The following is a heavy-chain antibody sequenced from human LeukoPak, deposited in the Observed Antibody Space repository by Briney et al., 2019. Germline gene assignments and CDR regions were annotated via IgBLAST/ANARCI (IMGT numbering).Heavy chain of an antibody. CDR2: ISGRGTRV. CDR1: GFDFSAYE. V-gene: IGHV3-48*03. Sequence: GGSLRLSCAVSGFDFSAYEMNWVRQAPGKGLEWVSYISGRGTRVYYADSVKGRFTISRDNAKKSVYPQLNSLRAEDTAVYYCAREIAAVGFDYWGQGTPVTVSS. D-gene: IGHD6-13*01. CDR3: AREIAAVGFDY. J-gene: IGHJ4*02.